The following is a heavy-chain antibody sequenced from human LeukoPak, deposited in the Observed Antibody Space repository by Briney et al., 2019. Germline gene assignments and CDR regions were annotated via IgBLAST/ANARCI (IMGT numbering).Heavy chain of an antibody. CDR2: ISAYNGNT. D-gene: IGHD1-26*01. CDR3: ARGGSGGTSRGSFDY. Sequence: GASVKVSCKASGYTFTSYGISWVRRAPGQGLEWMGWISAYNGNTNYAQKLQGRVTMTTDTSTSTAYMELRSLRSDDTAVYYCARGGSGGTSRGSFDYWGQGTQVTVSS. V-gene: IGHV1-18*01. J-gene: IGHJ4*02. CDR1: GYTFTSYG.